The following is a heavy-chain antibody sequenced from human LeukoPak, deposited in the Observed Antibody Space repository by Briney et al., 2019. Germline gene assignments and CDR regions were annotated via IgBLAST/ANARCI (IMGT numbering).Heavy chain of an antibody. CDR2: INGGGTYS. CDR1: GFSLTNYA. CDR3: AREDARDGGYFDY. J-gene: IGHJ4*02. V-gene: IGHV3-23*01. Sequence: PGGSLRLSCAASGFSLTNYAMGWVRQAPGKGLEWLSVINGGGTYSHHADSVKGRFTMSRDTPKNTVYLQMNSLRAEDTAVYYCAREDARDGGYFDYWAQGTLVTVSS. D-gene: IGHD3-16*01.